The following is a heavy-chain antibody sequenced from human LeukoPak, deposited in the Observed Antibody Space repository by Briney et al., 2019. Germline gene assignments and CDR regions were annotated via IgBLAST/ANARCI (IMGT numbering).Heavy chain of an antibody. CDR2: IYYSGST. CDR1: GGSISSYY. D-gene: IGHD6-13*01. J-gene: IGHJ3*02. CDR3: ARRLDSGSWYGSYAFDI. V-gene: IGHV4-59*08. Sequence: PSETLSLTCTVSGGSISSYYWSWIRQPPGKGLEWIGYIYYSGSTNYNPSLKSRVTISVDTSKNQFSLKLSSVTAADTAVYYCARRLDSGSWYGSYAFDIWGQGTMVTVSS.